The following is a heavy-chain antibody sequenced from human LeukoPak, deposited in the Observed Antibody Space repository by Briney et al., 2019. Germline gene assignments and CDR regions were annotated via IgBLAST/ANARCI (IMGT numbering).Heavy chain of an antibody. J-gene: IGHJ5*02. D-gene: IGHD5-18*01. V-gene: IGHV4-59*08. CDR3: ASQLWPRSGWFDP. CDR2: IYYSGST. Sequence: PSETLSLTCTVSGGSIGSYYWSWIRQPPGKGLEWIGYIYYSGSTNYNPSLKSRVTISVDTSKNQFSLKLSSVTAADTAVYYCASQLWPRSGWFDPWGQGTLVTVSS. CDR1: GGSIGSYY.